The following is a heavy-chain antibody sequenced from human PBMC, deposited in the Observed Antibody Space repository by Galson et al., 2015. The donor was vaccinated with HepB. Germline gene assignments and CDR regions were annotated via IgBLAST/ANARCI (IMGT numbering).Heavy chain of an antibody. Sequence: SLRLSCAASGFTFSSYGMHWVRQAPGKGLEWVAVIWYDGSNKYYADSVKGRFTISRDNSKNTLYLQMNSLRAEDTAVYYCAKARSSSSWYYFDYWGQGTLVTVSS. CDR2: IWYDGSNK. CDR1: GFTFSSYG. J-gene: IGHJ4*02. V-gene: IGHV3-33*06. CDR3: AKARSSSSWYYFDY. D-gene: IGHD6-13*01.